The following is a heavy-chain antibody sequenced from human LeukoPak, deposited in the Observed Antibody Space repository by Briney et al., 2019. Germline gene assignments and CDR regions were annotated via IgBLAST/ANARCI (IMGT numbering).Heavy chain of an antibody. CDR1: GGSISSYY. CDR3: AREGGSGGWYPFHY. D-gene: IGHD6-19*01. CDR2: IYTSGST. Sequence: SETLSLTCTVSGGSISSYYWSWIRQPAGKGLEWIGRIYTSGSTNYNPSLKSRVTMSVDTSKNQFSLKLSSVTAADTAVYYCAREGGSGGWYPFHYWGQGTLVTVSS. V-gene: IGHV4-4*07. J-gene: IGHJ4*02.